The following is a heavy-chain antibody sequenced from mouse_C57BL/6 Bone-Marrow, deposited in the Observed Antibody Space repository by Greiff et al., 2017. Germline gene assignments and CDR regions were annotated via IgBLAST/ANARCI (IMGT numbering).Heavy chain of an antibody. CDR2: IYPRSGNT. V-gene: IGHV1-81*01. D-gene: IGHD1-1*01. J-gene: IGHJ2*01. CDR1: GYTFTSYG. CDR3: ARAPLYYYGLY. Sequence: VQLQESGAELARPGASVKLSCKASGYTFTSYGISWVKQRTGQGLEWIGEIYPRSGNTYYNEKFKGKATLTADKSSSTAYMELRSLTSEDSAVYFCARAPLYYYGLYWGQGTTLTVSS.